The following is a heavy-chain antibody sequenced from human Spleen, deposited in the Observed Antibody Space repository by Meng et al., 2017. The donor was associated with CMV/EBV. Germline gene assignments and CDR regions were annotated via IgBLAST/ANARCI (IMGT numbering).Heavy chain of an antibody. CDR2: ISYDGNNK. CDR3: ARGPGYGSGSYPDY. CDR1: GFTFSNYA. V-gene: IGHV3-30*04. Sequence: SGFTFSNYAIHWVRQAPGKGLEWVAVISYDGNNKYYADSVKGRFTISRDNSKNTLYLQMNSLRAEDTAVYYCARGPGYGSGSYPDYWGQGTLVTVSS. J-gene: IGHJ4*02. D-gene: IGHD3-10*01.